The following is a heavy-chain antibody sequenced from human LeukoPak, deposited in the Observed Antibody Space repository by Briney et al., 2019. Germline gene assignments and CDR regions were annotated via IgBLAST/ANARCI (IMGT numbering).Heavy chain of an antibody. J-gene: IGHJ4*02. CDR1: GGSISSSSYY. CDR3: ARRGRFAGNIFRE. V-gene: IGHV4-39*01. CDR2: IYYTGTT. D-gene: IGHD4-23*01. Sequence: SETLSLTCTVSGGSISSSSYYWGWIRQSPGKGLEWIGSIYYTGTTYYSPSLKSRLTISVDTSQHQFSLRLSSVTAADTAVYYCARRGRFAGNIFREWGQGTQVTVSS.